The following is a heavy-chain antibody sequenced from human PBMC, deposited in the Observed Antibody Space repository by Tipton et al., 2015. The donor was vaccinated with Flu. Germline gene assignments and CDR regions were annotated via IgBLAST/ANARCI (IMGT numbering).Heavy chain of an antibody. Sequence: SLRLSCAASGFSFKNYAMSWVRQAPGKGLEWVSGITGSGGNTYYADSVKGRFTISRDNAKNSLYLQMNSLRAEDTAVYYCARDIIGDYGGDWGQGTLVTVSS. CDR1: GFSFKNYA. CDR2: ITGSGGNT. J-gene: IGHJ4*02. V-gene: IGHV3-23*01. D-gene: IGHD4/OR15-4a*01. CDR3: ARDIIGDYGGD.